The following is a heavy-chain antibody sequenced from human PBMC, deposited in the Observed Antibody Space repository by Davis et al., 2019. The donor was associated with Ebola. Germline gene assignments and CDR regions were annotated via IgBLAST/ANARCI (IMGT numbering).Heavy chain of an antibody. Sequence: SETLSLTCAVYGGSFSGYYWSWIRQHPGKGLEWIGEINHSGSTNYNPSLKSRATISVDTSKNQFSLKLSSVTAADTAVYYCARGRSYYYGSGSYYNVWGQGTLVTVSS. J-gene: IGHJ4*02. D-gene: IGHD3-10*01. CDR1: GGSFSGYY. V-gene: IGHV4-34*01. CDR3: ARGRSYYYGSGSYYNV. CDR2: INHSGST.